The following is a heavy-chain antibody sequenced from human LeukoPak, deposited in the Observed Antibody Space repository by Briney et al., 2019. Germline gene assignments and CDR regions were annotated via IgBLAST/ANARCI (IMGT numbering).Heavy chain of an antibody. J-gene: IGHJ5*02. CDR1: GGSLSSYY. CDR3: AREYGAYNWFDP. D-gene: IGHD4-17*01. CDR2: IYYSGST. Sequence: SETLSLTCIVSGGSLSSYYWSWIRERPGKGLEWIGYIYYSGSTNYNPSLTSRVTISVDTSKNQFSLKVSSVTAADTAVYYCAREYGAYNWFDPWGQGTLVTVSS. V-gene: IGHV4-59*01.